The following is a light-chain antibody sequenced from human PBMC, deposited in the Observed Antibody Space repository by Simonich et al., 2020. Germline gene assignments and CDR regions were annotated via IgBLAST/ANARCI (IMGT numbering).Light chain of an antibody. CDR1: ALPKNY. V-gene: IGLV3-10*01. J-gene: IGLJ2*01. CDR2: EDS. Sequence: SYELTQPPSVSVSPGQTARITCSGDALPKNYAYWYQQKSGQAPVLVINEDSKRPSGIPERFSGSSSGTMATLTISGAQVEDEADYYCYSTDSSGNHVVFGGGTKLTVL. CDR3: YSTDSSGNHVV.